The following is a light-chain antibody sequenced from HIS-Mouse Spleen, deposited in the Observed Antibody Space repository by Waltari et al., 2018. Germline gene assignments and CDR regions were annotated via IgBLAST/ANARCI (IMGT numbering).Light chain of an antibody. V-gene: IGLV3-1*01. CDR3: QAWDSSTVV. J-gene: IGLJ2*01. CDR2: QDS. Sequence: SYALTQPPSVSVSPGQTASITCSGHKSGAQYACWYQQKPGQSPVLVIHQDSKRPEGIPERFSGSNSGNTATLTISGTQAMDEADYYCQAWDSSTVVFGGGTKLTVL. CDR1: KSGAQY.